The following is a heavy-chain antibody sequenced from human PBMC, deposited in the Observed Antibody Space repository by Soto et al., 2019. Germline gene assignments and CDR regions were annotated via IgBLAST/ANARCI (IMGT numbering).Heavy chain of an antibody. CDR1: GYTFTSYA. CDR3: ARDVDGYFPDY. CDR2: INAGNGNT. V-gene: IGHV1-3*01. Sequence: QVQLVQAGAEVKKPGASVKVSCKASGYTFTSYAMHWVRQAPGQRLEWMGWINAGNGNTKYSQKFQGRVTITRDTSASTAYMELSSLRSDDTAVYYCARDVDGYFPDYWGQGTLVTVSS. J-gene: IGHJ4*02. D-gene: IGHD3-22*01.